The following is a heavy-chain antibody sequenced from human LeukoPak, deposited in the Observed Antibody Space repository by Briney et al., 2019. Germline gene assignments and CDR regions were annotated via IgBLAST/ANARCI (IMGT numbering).Heavy chain of an antibody. CDR1: GFTFSSYG. D-gene: IGHD3-10*01. J-gene: IGHJ4*02. CDR3: AKDSPTFGDLPDN. Sequence: GRSLRLSCAASGFTFSSYGMHWVRQAPGKGLEWVAVISYDGSNKYYADSVKGRFTISRDNSKNTLYLQMNSLRAEDTAVYYCAKDSPTFGDLPDNWGQGTLVTVSS. V-gene: IGHV3-30*18. CDR2: ISYDGSNK.